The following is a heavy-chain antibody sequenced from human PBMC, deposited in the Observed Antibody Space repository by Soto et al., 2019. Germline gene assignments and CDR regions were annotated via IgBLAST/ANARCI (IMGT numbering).Heavy chain of an antibody. V-gene: IGHV3-23*01. J-gene: IGHJ3*02. CDR3: AKATATGGGAFNI. D-gene: IGHD2-8*02. CDR2: ILVDGRT. Sequence: LRLSCAASGFICSSYDMSWVRQAPGKGLEWVSTILVDGRTFYVDSVKGRFTISRDSSKNTVYLQMNSLTAGDTALYYCAKATATGGGAFNICGQGTMVTVSS. CDR1: GFICSSYD.